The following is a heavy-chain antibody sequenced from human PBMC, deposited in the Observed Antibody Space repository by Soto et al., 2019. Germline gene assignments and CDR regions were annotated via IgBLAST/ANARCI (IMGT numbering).Heavy chain of an antibody. Sequence: EVQLVQSGAEVRKPGESLKISCKGSGYSFTTYWIGWVRQMPGKGLECMGIIYPGDSDTRYGPSFQGQVTISADKSICTAYLQWSSLKASDTAMYYCARQAAAGKYYYGMDVWGQGTTVTVSS. V-gene: IGHV5-51*01. CDR2: IYPGDSDT. CDR1: GYSFTTYW. D-gene: IGHD6-13*01. CDR3: ARQAAAGKYYYGMDV. J-gene: IGHJ6*02.